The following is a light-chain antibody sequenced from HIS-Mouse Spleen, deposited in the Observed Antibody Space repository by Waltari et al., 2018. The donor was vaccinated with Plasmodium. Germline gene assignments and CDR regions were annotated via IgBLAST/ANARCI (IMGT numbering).Light chain of an antibody. CDR1: ALPKKY. Sequence: SYELTQPPSVPVSPGQTARITCPGDALPKKYAYWYQQKSGQPPVLVVYEDSKRPSGTTERFSGSSSGTMGTLTSGRAQVYDEADYDCYSTESSGNHRVFGGGTKLTVL. V-gene: IGLV3-10*01. CDR3: YSTESSGNHRV. CDR2: EDS. J-gene: IGLJ3*02.